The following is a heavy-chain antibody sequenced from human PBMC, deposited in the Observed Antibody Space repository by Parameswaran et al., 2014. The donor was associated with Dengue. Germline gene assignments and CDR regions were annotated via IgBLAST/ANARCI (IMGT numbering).Heavy chain of an antibody. CDR2: IYYSGST. V-gene: IGHV4-31*02. J-gene: IGHJ3*02. Sequence: RWIRQPPGKGLEWIGYIYYSGSTYYNPSLKSRVTISVDTSKNQFSLKLSSVTAADTAVYYCARVFGGATLGAFDIWGQGTRVTVSS. D-gene: IGHD3-16*01. CDR3: ARVFGGATLGAFDI.